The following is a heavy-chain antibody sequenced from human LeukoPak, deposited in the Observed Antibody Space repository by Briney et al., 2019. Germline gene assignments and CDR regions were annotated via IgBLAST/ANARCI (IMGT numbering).Heavy chain of an antibody. CDR1: GFTFSSYA. CDR3: ARFGYGSGSYYNSYYFDY. J-gene: IGHJ4*02. D-gene: IGHD3-10*01. V-gene: IGHV3-30-3*01. CDR2: ISYDGSNK. Sequence: GGSLRLSCAASGFTFSSYAMHWVRQAPGKGLEWVAVISYDGSNKYYADSVKGRFTISRGNSKNTLYLQMNSLRAEDTAVYYCARFGYGSGSYYNSYYFDYWGQGTLVTVSS.